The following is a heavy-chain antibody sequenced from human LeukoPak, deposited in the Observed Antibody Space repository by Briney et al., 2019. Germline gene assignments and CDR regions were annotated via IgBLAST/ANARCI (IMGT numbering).Heavy chain of an antibody. J-gene: IGHJ4*02. CDR2: INPNSGVT. D-gene: IGHD4-11*01. CDR1: GYTLTDCY. V-gene: IGHV1-2*02. Sequence: ASVKVSCKASGYTLTDCYIHWVRQAPGQGLEWMGWINPNSGVTNYAQKFQGRVTLTRDTPISTAYMEVSRLRPDDTAVYYCARAHMTTVTLGDYWGQGTLVTVSS. CDR3: ARAHMTTVTLGDY.